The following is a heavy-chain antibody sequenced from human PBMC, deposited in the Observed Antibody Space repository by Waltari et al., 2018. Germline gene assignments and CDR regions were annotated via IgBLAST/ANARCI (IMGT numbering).Heavy chain of an antibody. V-gene: IGHV1-69*05. CDR3: ARHVYCSSTSCPFGY. J-gene: IGHJ4*02. CDR2: ITPIFVTA. Sequence: QVQLVQSGAEVKKPGSSVKVSCKASGGTFSSYAISWVRQAPGQGLEWMGGITPIFVTANYAQKFQGRFTITTDESTSTAYMELSSLRSEDTAVYYCARHVYCSSTSCPFGYWGQGTLVTVSS. D-gene: IGHD2-2*01. CDR1: GGTFSSYA.